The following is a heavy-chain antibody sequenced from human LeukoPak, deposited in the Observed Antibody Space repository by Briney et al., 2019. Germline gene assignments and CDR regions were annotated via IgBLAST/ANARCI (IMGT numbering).Heavy chain of an antibody. J-gene: IGHJ5*02. Sequence: GGSLRLSCAASGFDFSTYAINWVRQAPGKGLEWVSSISTMSNYIFYGDSVKGRFTISRDNAKNSVYLQMNSLRPDDTAVYYCSRDRLGGLDLWGQGTLVTVSS. CDR1: GFDFSTYA. D-gene: IGHD5-12*01. CDR3: SRDRLGGLDL. CDR2: ISTMSNYI. V-gene: IGHV3-21*06.